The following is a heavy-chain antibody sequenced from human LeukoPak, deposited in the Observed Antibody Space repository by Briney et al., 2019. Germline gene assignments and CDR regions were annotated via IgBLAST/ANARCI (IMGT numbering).Heavy chain of an antibody. CDR1: GFHCISYR. CDR2: INSDGSST. J-gene: IGHJ4*02. V-gene: IGHV3-74*01. Sequence: GRSLRLSCAASGFHCISYRKHGLRQAPGKGLVWVSRINSDGSSTTYAASVKGRFTISRDNAKNTLYLQMNSLSAEDTAVYYCATRALRGSGSYLNYWGQGTLVTVSS. D-gene: IGHD3-10*01. CDR3: ATRALRGSGSYLNY.